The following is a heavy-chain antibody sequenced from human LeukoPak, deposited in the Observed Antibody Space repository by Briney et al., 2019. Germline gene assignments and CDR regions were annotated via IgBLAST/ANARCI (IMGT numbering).Heavy chain of an antibody. Sequence: GGSLRLSCAASGFTFSSYWMSWVRQAPGKGLEWVANIKQDGSEKYYVDSVKGRFTISRDNAKNSVDLQMNSLRAEDTAVYYCAREGYTDYDYGPFDYWGQGTLVTVSS. V-gene: IGHV3-7*01. CDR1: GFTFSSYW. CDR2: IKQDGSEK. D-gene: IGHD5-12*01. CDR3: AREGYTDYDYGPFDY. J-gene: IGHJ4*02.